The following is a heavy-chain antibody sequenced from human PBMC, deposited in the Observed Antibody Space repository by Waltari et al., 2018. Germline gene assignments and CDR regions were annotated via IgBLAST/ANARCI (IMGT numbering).Heavy chain of an antibody. CDR2: ISGSGGST. D-gene: IGHD3-22*01. J-gene: IGHJ4*02. V-gene: IGHV3-23*04. CDR1: GFTFSSYA. Sequence: EVQLVESGGGLVQPGGSLRLSCAASGFTFSSYAMSLVRQAPGKGLEWVSAISGSGGSTYYADSVKGRFTISRDNSKNTLYLQMNSLRAEDTAVYYCVKGDDLTMNLFDYWGQGTLVTVSS. CDR3: VKGDDLTMNLFDY.